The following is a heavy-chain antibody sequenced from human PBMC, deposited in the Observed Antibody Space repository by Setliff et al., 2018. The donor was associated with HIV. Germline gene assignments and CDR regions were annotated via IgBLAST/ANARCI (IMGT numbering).Heavy chain of an antibody. D-gene: IGHD6-6*01. Sequence: NPSETLSLTCAVYGASLSPYFWHWIRQSPGKGLEWIGSIYYSGTTYYNPSLKSRVTVSIDTSKNQFSLKVTSVTAADTAVYYCARGDGSLAARPSRYSFYYMDVWGKGTTVTVSS. CDR3: ARGDGSLAARPSRYSFYYMDV. CDR1: GASLSPYF. V-gene: IGHV4-34*01. CDR2: IYYSGTT. J-gene: IGHJ6*03.